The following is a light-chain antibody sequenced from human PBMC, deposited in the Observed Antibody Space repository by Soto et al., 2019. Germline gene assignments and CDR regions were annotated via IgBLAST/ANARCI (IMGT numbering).Light chain of an antibody. Sequence: QSVLTQPASVSGSPGQSITISCAGSSSDVAEYKYVSWYQHHPGKAPNLMIYEVTHRPSGVSNRFSGSKSGNTASLTISGLQAEDEADYYCSSYTRSNTLIFGGGTKLTVL. J-gene: IGLJ2*01. V-gene: IGLV2-14*01. CDR2: EVT. CDR3: SSYTRSNTLI. CDR1: SSDVAEYKY.